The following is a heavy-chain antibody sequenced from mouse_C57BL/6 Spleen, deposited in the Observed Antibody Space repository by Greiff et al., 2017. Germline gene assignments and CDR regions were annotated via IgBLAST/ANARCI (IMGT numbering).Heavy chain of an antibody. CDR1: GYTFTSYW. Sequence: QVQLQQPGAELVKPGASVTMSCKASGYTFTSYWITWVKQRPGQGLEWIGDIYPGSGSTNYNEKFKSKATLTVDTSSSTAYMQLSSLTSEDSAVYYCARGGDYSNYYAMDYWGQGTSVTVSS. V-gene: IGHV1-55*01. D-gene: IGHD2-5*01. CDR2: IYPGSGST. CDR3: ARGGDYSNYYAMDY. J-gene: IGHJ4*01.